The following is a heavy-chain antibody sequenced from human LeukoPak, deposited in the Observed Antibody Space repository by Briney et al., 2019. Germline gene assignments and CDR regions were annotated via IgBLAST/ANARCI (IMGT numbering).Heavy chain of an antibody. Sequence: GASVKVSCKASGYTFTSYYMHWVRQAPGQGLEWMGIINPSGGSTSYAQKFQGRVTMTRDMSTSTVYMELSSLRSEDTAVYYCARDTRDYYDSSGYRFDYWGQGTLVTVSS. CDR3: ARDTRDYYDSSGYRFDY. CDR1: GYTFTSYY. V-gene: IGHV1-46*01. J-gene: IGHJ4*02. CDR2: INPSGGST. D-gene: IGHD3-22*01.